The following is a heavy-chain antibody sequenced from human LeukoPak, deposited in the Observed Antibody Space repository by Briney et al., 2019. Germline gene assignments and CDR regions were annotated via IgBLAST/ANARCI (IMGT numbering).Heavy chain of an antibody. CDR2: ISDYP. D-gene: IGHD3-16*01. CDR1: GFSFNTFA. V-gene: IGHV3-23*05. CDR3: TKDSQGSYDGFWYGTYGMDV. Sequence: GGSLRLTCVASGFSFNTFALTWVRQAPGKGLEWVSTISDYPHYADSVKGRFTISRDNSRKTVFLQMNSLTPEDAATYYCTKDSQGSYDGFWYGTYGMDVWGQGTTVTVSS. J-gene: IGHJ6*02.